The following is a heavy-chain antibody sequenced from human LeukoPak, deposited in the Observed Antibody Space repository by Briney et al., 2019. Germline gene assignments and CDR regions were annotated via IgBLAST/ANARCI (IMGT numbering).Heavy chain of an antibody. D-gene: IGHD3-22*01. V-gene: IGHV3-33*06. J-gene: IGHJ4*02. CDR1: GFTFSSYG. Sequence: GRSLRLSCAASGFTFSSYGMHWVRQAPGKGLEWVAVIWYDGSNKYYADSVKGRFTISRDNSKNTLYLQMNSLRAEDTAVYYCAKDGSPYYYDSSGYNYFDYWGQGTLVTVSS. CDR3: AKDGSPYYYDSSGYNYFDY. CDR2: IWYDGSNK.